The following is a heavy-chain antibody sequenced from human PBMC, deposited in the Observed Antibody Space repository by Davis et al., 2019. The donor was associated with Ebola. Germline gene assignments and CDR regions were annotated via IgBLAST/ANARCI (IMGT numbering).Heavy chain of an antibody. CDR1: GGSISNYY. J-gene: IGHJ4*02. CDR3: ARVDGNYRGYFDS. D-gene: IGHD4-17*01. V-gene: IGHV4-59*01. CDR2: IFYSGST. Sequence: PGGSLRLSCTVSGGSISNYYWSWIRQPPGKGLEWIGYIFYSGSTNYNPSLKSRVTISVDMSKNQFSLRVSSVTAADTAVYYCARVDGNYRGYFDSWGQGTLVTVSS.